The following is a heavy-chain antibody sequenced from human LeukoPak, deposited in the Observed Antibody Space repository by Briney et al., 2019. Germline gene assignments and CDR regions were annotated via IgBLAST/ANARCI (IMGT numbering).Heavy chain of an antibody. CDR2: MNPNSGNT. CDR3: ARVATGVAIAAAEIDP. D-gene: IGHD6-13*01. Sequence: ASVTVSCKPSGYTFTSYDINWVRQAPGQGLEWMGWMNPNSGNTGYAQKFQGRVTMTRNTSISTAYMELSSLRSEDTAVYYCARVATGVAIAAAEIDPWGQGTLVTVSS. V-gene: IGHV1-8*01. J-gene: IGHJ5*02. CDR1: GYTFTSYD.